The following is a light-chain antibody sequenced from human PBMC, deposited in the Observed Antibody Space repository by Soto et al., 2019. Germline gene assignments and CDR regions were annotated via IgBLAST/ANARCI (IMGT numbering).Light chain of an antibody. V-gene: IGLV2-11*01. Sequence: QSVLTQPRSVSGSPGQSVTITCTGTSSDVGGYDYVSWCQQHPGKAPKLIIYDVTKRPSGVPDRFSGSKSGITASLTISGLQAEDEADYYCSSYAGSYTWVFGGGTKLTVL. J-gene: IGLJ2*01. CDR3: SSYAGSYTWV. CDR1: SSDVGGYDY. CDR2: DVT.